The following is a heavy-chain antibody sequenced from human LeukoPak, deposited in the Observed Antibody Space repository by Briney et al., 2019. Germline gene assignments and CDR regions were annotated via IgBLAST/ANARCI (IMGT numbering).Heavy chain of an antibody. CDR1: GFIFSSYG. Sequence: PGRSLRLSCAASGFIFSSYGMHWVRQAPGKGLEWVAVIWYDGSNTYYADSVKGRFTISRDNSKNTLYLQMNNLTAEDTAVHYCVRQWGEDYWGQGTLVTVSS. CDR2: IWYDGSNT. J-gene: IGHJ4*02. V-gene: IGHV3-33*01. CDR3: VRQWGEDY. D-gene: IGHD3-16*01.